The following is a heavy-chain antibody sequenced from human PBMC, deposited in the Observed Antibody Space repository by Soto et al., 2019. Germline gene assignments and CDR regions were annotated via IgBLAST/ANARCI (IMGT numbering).Heavy chain of an antibody. D-gene: IGHD6-19*01. CDR2: ISSSSTI. V-gene: IGHV3-48*01. Sequence: GGSLRLSCAASGFTFSSYSMNWVRQAPGKGLEWVSYISSSSTIYYADSVKGRFTISRDNAKNSLYLQMNSLRAEDTAVYYCARDIAVTGGSFDYWGQGTLVTVSS. CDR1: GFTFSSYS. CDR3: ARDIAVTGGSFDY. J-gene: IGHJ4*02.